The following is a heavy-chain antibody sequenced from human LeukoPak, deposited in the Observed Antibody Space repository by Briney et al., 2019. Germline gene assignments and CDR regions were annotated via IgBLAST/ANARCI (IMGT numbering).Heavy chain of an antibody. J-gene: IGHJ5*02. D-gene: IGHD6-19*01. CDR3: ARDAVGGPLNWFDP. CDR1: GGSISSYY. CDR2: IYTSGST. Sequence: SETLSPTCTVSGGSISSYYWSWIRQPAGKGLEWIGRIYTSGSTNYNPSLKSRVTMSVDTSKNQFSLKLSSVTAADTAVYYCARDAVGGPLNWFDPWGQGTLVTVSS. V-gene: IGHV4-4*07.